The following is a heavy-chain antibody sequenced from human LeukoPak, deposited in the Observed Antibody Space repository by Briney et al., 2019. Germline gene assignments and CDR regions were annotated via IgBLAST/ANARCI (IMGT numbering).Heavy chain of an antibody. CDR1: GGSFSGYY. J-gene: IGHJ4*02. CDR3: ASYTAGGGGLDY. Sequence: PSETLSLTCAVYGGSFSGYYWSWIRQPPGKGLEWIGENNHSGSTNYNPSLKSRVTISVDTSKNQFSLKLSSVTAADTAVYYCASYTAGGGGLDYWGQGTLVTVSS. V-gene: IGHV4-34*01. D-gene: IGHD5-18*01. CDR2: NNHSGST.